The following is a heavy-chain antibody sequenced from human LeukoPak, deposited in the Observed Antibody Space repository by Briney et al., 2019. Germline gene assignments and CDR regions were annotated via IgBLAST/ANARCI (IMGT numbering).Heavy chain of an antibody. V-gene: IGHV1-46*01. CDR2: INPSGGST. CDR1: GYTFTSYY. CDR3: ARDSGWNDDYDAFDI. Sequence: ASVKVSCKASGYTFTSYYMHWVRQAPGQGLEWMGIINPSGGSTSYAQKFQGRVTMTRDTSTSTVYMELSSLRSEDTAVYYCARDSGWNDDYDAFDIWGQGTMVTVSS. J-gene: IGHJ3*02. D-gene: IGHD1-1*01.